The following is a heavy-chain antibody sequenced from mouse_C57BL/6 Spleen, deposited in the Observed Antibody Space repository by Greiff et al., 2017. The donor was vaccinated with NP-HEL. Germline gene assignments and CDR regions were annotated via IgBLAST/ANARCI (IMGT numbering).Heavy chain of an antibody. D-gene: IGHD2-3*01. V-gene: IGHV1-42*01. CDR2: INPSTGGT. CDR1: GYSFTGYY. Sequence: VHVKQSGPELVKPGASVKISCKASGYSFTGYYMNWVKQSPEKSLEWIGEINPSTGGTTYNQKFKAKATLTVDKSSSTAYMQLKSLTSEDSAVYYCARKDDGYYEAMDYWGQGTSVTVSS. J-gene: IGHJ4*01. CDR3: ARKDDGYYEAMDY.